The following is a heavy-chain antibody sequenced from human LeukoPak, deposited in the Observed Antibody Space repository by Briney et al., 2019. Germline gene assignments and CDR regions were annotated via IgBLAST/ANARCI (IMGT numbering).Heavy chain of an antibody. V-gene: IGHV3-23*01. J-gene: IGHJ4*02. D-gene: IGHD3-22*01. Sequence: GGSLRLSCAVSGITLSNYGMSWVRQAPGKGLEWVAGISGSGGRTTYADSVKGRFTISRDNPKNTLYLQMSSLRVEDTAVYFCARRGVVIRVILVGFHKEAYYFDSWGQGALVTVFS. CDR2: ISGSGGRT. CDR3: ARRGVVIRVILVGFHKEAYYFDS. CDR1: GITLSNYG.